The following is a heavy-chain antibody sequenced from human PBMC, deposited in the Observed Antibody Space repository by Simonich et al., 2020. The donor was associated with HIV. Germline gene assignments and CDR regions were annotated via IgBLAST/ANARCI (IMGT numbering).Heavy chain of an antibody. CDR1: GFTFSSYS. CDR3: ARDGRKGSSTSCSDY. D-gene: IGHD2-2*01. J-gene: IGHJ4*02. Sequence: EVQLVESGGGLVKPGGALRLSCAASGFTFSSYSRNWVRQAPGKGLEWVSSISNSSSYIYYADSVKGRFTISRDNAKNSLYLQMNSLKAEDTAVYYCARDGRKGSSTSCSDYWGQGTLVTVSS. CDR2: ISNSSSYI. V-gene: IGHV3-21*01.